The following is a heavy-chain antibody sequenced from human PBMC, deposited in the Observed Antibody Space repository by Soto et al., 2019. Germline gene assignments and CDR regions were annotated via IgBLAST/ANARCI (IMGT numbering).Heavy chain of an antibody. Sequence: PSETLSLTCAVSGGSISSDSWWSWVRQPPGKGLEWIGEIYHSGATHFNPSLKSRVTMSEDRSKNQISLNLRSVTASDTAVYYCAYNPCGGGTCHSAFDVWGQGTMVTVSS. CDR2: IYHSGAT. J-gene: IGHJ3*01. D-gene: IGHD2-15*01. CDR1: GGSISSDSW. V-gene: IGHV4-4*02. CDR3: AYNPCGGGTCHSAFDV.